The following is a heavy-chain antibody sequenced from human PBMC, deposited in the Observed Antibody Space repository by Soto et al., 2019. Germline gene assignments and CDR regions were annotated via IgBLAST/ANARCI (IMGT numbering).Heavy chain of an antibody. V-gene: IGHV1-18*01. CDR3: AKEYCDSYRCYLPDY. CDR2: IDPKNGNT. Sequence: QVQLVQSGAEVKEPGASVKVSCKASGYTFTTFGISWVRQAPGQGLEWMGWIDPKNGNTKDAQKFQGRVTMTTDTSTSTAYMELRSLRSDDTAVYYCAKEYCDSYRCYLPDYRGQGALVTVST. CDR1: GYTFTTFG. D-gene: IGHD2-2*01. J-gene: IGHJ4*02.